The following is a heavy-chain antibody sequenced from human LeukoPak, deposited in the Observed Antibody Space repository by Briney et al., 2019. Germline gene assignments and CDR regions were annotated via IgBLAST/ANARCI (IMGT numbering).Heavy chain of an antibody. CDR3: ARVRTGRLDAFEI. V-gene: IGHV3-66*01. CDR2: IYSGGST. J-gene: IGHJ3*02. CDR1: GFTVSSNY. Sequence: GGSLRLSCAASGFTVSSNYMSWVRQAPGKGLEWVSVIYSGGSTYYADSVKGRFTISRDNSKNTLYLQMNSLRAEDTAVYYCARVRTGRLDAFEIWGQGTMVTVSS.